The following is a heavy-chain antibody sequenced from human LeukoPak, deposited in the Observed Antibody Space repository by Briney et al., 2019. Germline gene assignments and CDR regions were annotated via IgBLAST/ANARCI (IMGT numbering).Heavy chain of an antibody. V-gene: IGHV5-10-1*01. CDR3: ARSLRRHIANGMDV. CDR1: GYGFTSYW. Sequence: GGSLKISCKGSGYGFTSYWISWGRQMPGRGLEWMGRIDPSDSYTNYSPSFQGHVTISADKSISTAYLQWSSLKASDTAMYYCARSLRRHIANGMDVWGQGTTVTVSS. J-gene: IGHJ6*02. CDR2: IDPSDSYT. D-gene: IGHD2-21*01.